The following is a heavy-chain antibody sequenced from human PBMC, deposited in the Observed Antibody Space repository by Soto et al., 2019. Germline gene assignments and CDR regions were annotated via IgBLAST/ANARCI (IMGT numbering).Heavy chain of an antibody. Sequence: QARLVQSGAEVKKPGSSVRVSCKASGGTFSSFPIAWVRQAPGQGLEWVGGIIPIFGTTEYAQNFWDRVTIYADESTSTAYMELSFLSFEDTAVYYCAMIEYSSGSDYWGQGTLVTVFS. V-gene: IGHV1-69*01. J-gene: IGHJ4*02. D-gene: IGHD6-19*01. CDR3: AMIEYSSGSDY. CDR2: IIPIFGTT. CDR1: GGTFSSFP.